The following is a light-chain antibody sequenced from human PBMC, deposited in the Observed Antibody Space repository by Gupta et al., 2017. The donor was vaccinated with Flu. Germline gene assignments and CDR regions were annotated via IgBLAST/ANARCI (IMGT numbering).Light chain of an antibody. Sequence: DIQMTQSPSTLSASVGDRVTITCRASQSISSLLAWYQQKPGKAPKLLIYPASSFESGVPSRFSGSGSGTEFTLTISSLQPDDFATYYCQQYNSYSRTFGQGTKVEIK. CDR1: QSISSL. V-gene: IGKV1-5*01. J-gene: IGKJ1*01. CDR3: QQYNSYSRT. CDR2: PAS.